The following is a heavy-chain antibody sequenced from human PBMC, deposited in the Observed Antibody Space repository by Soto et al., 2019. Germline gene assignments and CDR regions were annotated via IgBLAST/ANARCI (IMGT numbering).Heavy chain of an antibody. CDR1: GGSISSYY. CDR3: ARSIRYCSSTSCYAKWFDP. CDR2: IYYSGST. D-gene: IGHD2-2*01. V-gene: IGHV4-59*08. Sequence: PSETLSLTCTVSGGSISSYYWSWIRQPPGKGLEWIGYIYYSGSTNYNPSLKSRVTISADTSKNQFSLKLSSVTASDTAVYYCARSIRYCSSTSCYAKWFDPWGQGTLVTVSS. J-gene: IGHJ5*02.